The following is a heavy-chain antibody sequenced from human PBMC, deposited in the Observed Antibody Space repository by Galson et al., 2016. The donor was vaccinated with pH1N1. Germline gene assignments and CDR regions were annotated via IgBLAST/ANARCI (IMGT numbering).Heavy chain of an antibody. CDR2: FHPTVGKR. CDR1: GGIFNAYS. J-gene: IGHJ1*01. CDR3: ATVGDGKGTHGAFGS. V-gene: IGHV1-69*13. D-gene: IGHD1-1*01. Sequence: SVKVSCKASGGIFNAYSIHWVRLGSGQGLEWMGGFHPTVGKRDYAQKFQGRVSISSSAGDSTTTGYMELTSLTSEDTAMYYCATVGDGKGTHGAFGSWGQGTLVTVSS.